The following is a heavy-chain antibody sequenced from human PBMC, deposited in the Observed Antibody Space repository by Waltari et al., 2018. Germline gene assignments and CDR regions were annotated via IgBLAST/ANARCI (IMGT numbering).Heavy chain of an antibody. D-gene: IGHD3-22*01. V-gene: IGHV1-69-2*01. J-gene: IGHJ4*02. Sequence: VQLVQSGAEVKKPGASVKVSCKASGYTFTGYYMHWVRQAPGQGLEWMVRVDPEDGETIYAEKFQGRVTITADTSTDTAYMELSSLRSEDTAVYYCATDLVLSGYYVCWGQGTLVTVSS. CDR2: VDPEDGET. CDR3: ATDLVLSGYYVC. CDR1: GYTFTGYY.